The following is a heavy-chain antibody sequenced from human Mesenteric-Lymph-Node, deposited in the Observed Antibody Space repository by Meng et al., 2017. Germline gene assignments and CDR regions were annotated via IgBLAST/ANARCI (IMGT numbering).Heavy chain of an antibody. Sequence: GRLVGSWGVLAQPGGALRLSCAGSGCTFPDHWMHWVRQGPGKGLVWVSRINPDGSNPTYADSVKGRFTISRENAKNTVYLQMNSLRAEDTAVYYCTNDRLNHWGQGALVTVSS. D-gene: IGHD1-1*01. CDR3: TNDRLNH. J-gene: IGHJ1*01. CDR2: INPDGSNP. CDR1: GCTFPDHW. V-gene: IGHV3-74*01.